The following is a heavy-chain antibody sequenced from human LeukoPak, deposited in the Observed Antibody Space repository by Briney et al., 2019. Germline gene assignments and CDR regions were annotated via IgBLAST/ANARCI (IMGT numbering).Heavy chain of an antibody. CDR3: AREVFGATMIDY. CDR2: INPNSGGT. V-gene: IGHV1-2*02. CDR1: GYTFTGYY. Sequence: ASVKVSCKASGYTFTGYYMHWVRQAPGQGLEWMGWINPNSGGTNYAQKFQGRVTMTRDTSISTAYMELSRLRSDDTAVYYCAREVFGATMIDYWGQGTLVTVSS. J-gene: IGHJ4*02. D-gene: IGHD1-26*01.